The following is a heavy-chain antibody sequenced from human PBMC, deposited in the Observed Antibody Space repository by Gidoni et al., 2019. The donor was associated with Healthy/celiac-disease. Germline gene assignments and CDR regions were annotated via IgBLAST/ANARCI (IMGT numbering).Heavy chain of an antibody. CDR1: GCTFDDYA. V-gene: IGHV3-9*01. D-gene: IGHD6-19*01. CDR2: ISWSSGSI. J-gene: IGHJ5*02. CDR3: AKSKGSGWAQGGFDP. Sequence: EVQLVESGGGLVQPGRSLRLSCAASGCTFDDYAMHWVRQVPGKGLEWVSGISWSSGSIGYADSVKGRFTISRDNARNSLYLQMNSLRAEDTALYYCAKSKGSGWAQGGFDPWGQGTLVTVSS.